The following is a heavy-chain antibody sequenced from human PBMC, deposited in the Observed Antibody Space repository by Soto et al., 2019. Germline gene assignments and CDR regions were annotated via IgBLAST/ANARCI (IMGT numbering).Heavy chain of an antibody. D-gene: IGHD3-10*01. CDR2: ISYDGSNK. J-gene: IGHJ6*02. CDR3: ARDGREVSRAYYGSGSTYLYYYYGMDV. Sequence: GGSLRLSCAASGFTFSSYAMHWVRQAPGKGLEWVAVISYDGSNKYYADSVKGRFTISRDNSKNTLYLQMNSLRAEDTAVYYCARDGREVSRAYYGSGSTYLYYYYGMDVWGQGTTVTVSS. CDR1: GFTFSSYA. V-gene: IGHV3-30-3*01.